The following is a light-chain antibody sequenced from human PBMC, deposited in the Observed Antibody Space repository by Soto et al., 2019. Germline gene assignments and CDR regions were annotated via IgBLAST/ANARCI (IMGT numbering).Light chain of an antibody. CDR2: AAS. J-gene: IGKJ2*01. V-gene: IGKV1-39*01. Sequence: DIQMTQSPSSLAASVGDIVTITCRASQSISSYLNWYQKKPGKAPKLLIYAASSLQSGVPTRFSCSGSGTDFTLTISSLQPEDFASYYCHQSYSTPYTFGQGTKVDIK. CDR1: QSISSY. CDR3: HQSYSTPYT.